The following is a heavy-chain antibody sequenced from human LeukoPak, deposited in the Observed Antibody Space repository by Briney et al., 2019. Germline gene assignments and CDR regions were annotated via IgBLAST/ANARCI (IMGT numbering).Heavy chain of an antibody. D-gene: IGHD3-3*01. CDR1: GYTFTSYA. V-gene: IGHV7-4-1*02. CDR2: INTNTGNP. J-gene: IGHJ6*02. CDR3: ARDSGYDFWSGYLGTPYYYGMDV. Sequence: ASVKVSCKASGYTFTSYAMNWVRQAPGQGLEWMGWINTNTGNPTYAQGLTGRFVFSLDTSVSTAYLQISSLKAEDTAVYYCARDSGYDFWSGYLGTPYYYGMDVWGQGTTVTVSS.